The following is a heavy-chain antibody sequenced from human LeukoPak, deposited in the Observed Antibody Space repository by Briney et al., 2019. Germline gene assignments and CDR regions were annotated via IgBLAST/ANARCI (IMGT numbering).Heavy chain of an antibody. Sequence: PGGSLRLSCAASGFTFSDYYMSWIRQAPGKGLEWVSYISSSGSTIYYADSVKGRFTISRDNAKNSLYLQMNSLRAEDTAVYYCARVLTIGFGEPSFDPWGQGTLVTASS. D-gene: IGHD3-10*01. CDR2: ISSSGSTI. CDR1: GFTFSDYY. CDR3: ARVLTIGFGEPSFDP. V-gene: IGHV3-11*01. J-gene: IGHJ5*02.